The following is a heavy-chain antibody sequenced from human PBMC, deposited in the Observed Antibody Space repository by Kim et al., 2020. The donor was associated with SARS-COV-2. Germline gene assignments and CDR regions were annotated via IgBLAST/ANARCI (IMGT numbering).Heavy chain of an antibody. J-gene: IGHJ4*01. CDR1: GFAFSTYA. D-gene: IGHD6-19*01. Sequence: GGSLRLSCAASGFAFSTYATHWVRQAPGKGLEWVAGISYDGSDKFYADSVKGRFSISRDNSRHTLFLQMSSLRTDDTALYYCVRAGVEQLLGDEFVHWG. V-gene: IGHV3-30-3*01. CDR3: VRAGVEQLLGDEFVH. CDR2: ISYDGSDK.